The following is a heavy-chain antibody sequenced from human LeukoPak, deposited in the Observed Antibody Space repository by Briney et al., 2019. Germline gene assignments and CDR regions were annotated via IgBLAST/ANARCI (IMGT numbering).Heavy chain of an antibody. V-gene: IGHV3-48*03. Sequence: GGSLRLSCATSGFTFSSYEMNWVRQAPGKGLEWVSYISSSGSTKYYADSVKDRFTISRDNSKNTLYLQMNSLRAEDTAVYYCAKDLDYYDSSGYYHEWFDPWGQGTLVTVSS. J-gene: IGHJ5*02. CDR3: AKDLDYYDSSGYYHEWFDP. CDR1: GFTFSSYE. CDR2: ISSSGSTK. D-gene: IGHD3-22*01.